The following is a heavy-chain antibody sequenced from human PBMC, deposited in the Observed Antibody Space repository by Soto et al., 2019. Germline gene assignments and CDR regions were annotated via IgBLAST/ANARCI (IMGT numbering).Heavy chain of an antibody. CDR3: ARAPNYDILTGYYHYYYMDV. J-gene: IGHJ6*03. V-gene: IGHV4-34*01. Sequence: SETLSLTCAVYGGSFSGYYWSWIRQPPGKGLEWIGEINHSGSTNYNPSLKSRVTISVDTSKNQFSLKLSSVTAADTAVYYCARAPNYDILTGYYHYYYMDVWGKGTTVTVSS. CDR1: GGSFSGYY. CDR2: INHSGST. D-gene: IGHD3-9*01.